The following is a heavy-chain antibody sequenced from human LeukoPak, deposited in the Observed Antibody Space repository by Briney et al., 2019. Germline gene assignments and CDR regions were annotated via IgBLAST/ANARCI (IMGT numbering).Heavy chain of an antibody. CDR2: IYPGDSDT. Sequence: PGESLKISCKGSGYSFTSYWIGWVRQMPGKGLEWMGIIYPGDSDTGYSPSFQGQVTISADKSISTAYLQWSSLKASDTAMYYCARLGGNYYDSSGYAFDIWGQGTMVTVSS. J-gene: IGHJ3*02. D-gene: IGHD3-22*01. CDR1: GYSFTSYW. V-gene: IGHV5-51*03. CDR3: ARLGGNYYDSSGYAFDI.